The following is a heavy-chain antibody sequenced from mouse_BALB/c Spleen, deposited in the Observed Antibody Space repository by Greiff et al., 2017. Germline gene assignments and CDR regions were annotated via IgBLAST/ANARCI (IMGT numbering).Heavy chain of an antibody. CDR3: TRGGNYVAWFAY. D-gene: IGHD2-1*01. CDR2: INPSNGGT. V-gene: IGHV1S81*02. Sequence: VQLQQSGAELVKPGASVKLSCKASGYTFTSYYMYWVKQRPGQGLEWIGEINPSNGGTNFNEKFKSKATLTVDKSSSTAYMQLSSLTSEDSAVYYCTRGGNYVAWFAYWGQGTLVTVSA. J-gene: IGHJ3*01. CDR1: GYTFTSYY.